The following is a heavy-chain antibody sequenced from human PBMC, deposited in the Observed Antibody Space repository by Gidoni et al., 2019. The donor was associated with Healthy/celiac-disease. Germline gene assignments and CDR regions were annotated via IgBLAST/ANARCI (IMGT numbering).Heavy chain of an antibody. D-gene: IGHD2-15*01. V-gene: IGHV4-61*02. J-gene: IGHJ4*02. CDR1: GGSISSGSYY. CDR2: IYTSGST. CDR3: AREGDGSCLDY. Sequence: QVQLQESGPGLVKPSQTLSLTCTVSGGSISSGSYYWSWIRQPAGKGLEWIGRIYTSGSTNYNPSLKSRVTMSVDTSKNQFSLKLSSVTAADTAVYYCAREGDGSCLDYWGQGTLVTVSS.